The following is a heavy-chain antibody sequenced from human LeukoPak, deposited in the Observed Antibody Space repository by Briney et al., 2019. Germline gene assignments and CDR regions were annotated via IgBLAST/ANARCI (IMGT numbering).Heavy chain of an antibody. CDR3: ARGGFAYDSSGYSPHYYYYYMDV. CDR1: GYTFTSYG. CDR2: ISAYNGNT. Sequence: GASVKVSCKASGYTFTSYGISWVRQAPGQGLEWMGWISAYNGNTNYAQKLQGRVTMTTDTSTSTAYMELRSLRSDDTAVYYCARGGFAYDSSGYSPHYYYYYMDVWGKGTTVTVSS. V-gene: IGHV1-18*01. D-gene: IGHD3-22*01. J-gene: IGHJ6*03.